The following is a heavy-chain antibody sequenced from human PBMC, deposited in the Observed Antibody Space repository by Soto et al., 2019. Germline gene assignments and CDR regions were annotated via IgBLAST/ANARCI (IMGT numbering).Heavy chain of an antibody. D-gene: IGHD6-13*01. J-gene: IGHJ6*02. CDR3: ARGVVAAADTLLVPYYYGMDV. V-gene: IGHV1-69*12. Sequence: QVQLVQSGAEAKKPGSSVKVSCKASGGTFSSYAISWVRQAPGQGLEWMGGIIPIFGTANYAQKFQGRVTITADESTSTAYMELSSLRSEDTAVYYCARGVVAAADTLLVPYYYGMDVWGQGTTVTVSS. CDR1: GGTFSSYA. CDR2: IIPIFGTA.